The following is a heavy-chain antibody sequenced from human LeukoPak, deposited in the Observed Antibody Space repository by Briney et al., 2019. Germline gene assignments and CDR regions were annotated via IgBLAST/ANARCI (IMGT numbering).Heavy chain of an antibody. V-gene: IGHV4-39*01. CDR2: IYYSGST. CDR1: GGSISSSSYY. CDR3: ATRGYSYGYYYYGMDV. Sequence: SETLSLTCTVSGGSISSSSYYWGWIRQPPGKGLEWIGSIYYSGSTYHNPSLKSRVTISVDTSKNQFSLKLSSVTAADTAVYYCATRGYSYGYYYYGMDVWGQGTTVTVSS. D-gene: IGHD5-18*01. J-gene: IGHJ6*02.